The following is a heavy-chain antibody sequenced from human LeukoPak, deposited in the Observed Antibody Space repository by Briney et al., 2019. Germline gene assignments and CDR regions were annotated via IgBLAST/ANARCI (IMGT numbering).Heavy chain of an antibody. CDR1: GFTFSSYA. CDR3: TSWGDTTAEYFQR. V-gene: IGHV3-30*04. CDR2: ISYDGSNK. Sequence: GGSLRLSCAASGFTFSSYAMHWVRQAPGKGLEWVAVISYDGSNKYYADSVKGRFTISRDNSENTLYLQMNSLRVEDTAVYYCTSWGDTTAEYFQRWGQGTLVTVSS. D-gene: IGHD2-21*02. J-gene: IGHJ1*01.